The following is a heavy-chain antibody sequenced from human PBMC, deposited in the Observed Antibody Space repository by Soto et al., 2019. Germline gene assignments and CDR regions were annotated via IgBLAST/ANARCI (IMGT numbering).Heavy chain of an antibody. CDR1: GFTVSSNY. Sequence: EVQLVESGGGLIQPGGSLRLSCAASGFTVSSNYMSWVRQAPGKGLEWVSVIYSGGSTYYADSVKGRFTISRDNSKNTLYLQMNSLRAEDTAVYYCARDNGAKIAVAGPPYGMDVWGQQTTVTVSS. CDR3: ARDNGAKIAVAGPPYGMDV. V-gene: IGHV3-53*01. J-gene: IGHJ6*02. CDR2: IYSGGST. D-gene: IGHD6-19*01.